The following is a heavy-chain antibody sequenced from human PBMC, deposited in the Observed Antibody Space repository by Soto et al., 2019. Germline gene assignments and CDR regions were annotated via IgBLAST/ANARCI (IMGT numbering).Heavy chain of an antibody. CDR3: ARGYLKGGSYGFDY. CDR2: INSDGSST. CDR1: GFTFSSYW. J-gene: IGHJ4*02. D-gene: IGHD1-26*01. Sequence: EVQLVESGGGLVQPGGSLRLSCAASGFTFSSYWMNWVRQAPGKGLVWVSRINSDGSSTSYADSVKGRFTISRDNTKNTLHLQMNSLRAEDTAVYYCARGYLKGGSYGFDYWGQGTLVTVSS. V-gene: IGHV3-74*01.